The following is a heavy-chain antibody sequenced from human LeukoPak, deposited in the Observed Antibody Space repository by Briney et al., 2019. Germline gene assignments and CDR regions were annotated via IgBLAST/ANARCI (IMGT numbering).Heavy chain of an antibody. D-gene: IGHD6-13*01. CDR2: INAGNGNT. J-gene: IGHJ5*02. CDR1: GYTFTSYA. V-gene: IGHV1-3*01. Sequence: GASVKVSCKASGYTFTSYAMHWVRQAPGQRLEWMGWINAGNGNTKYSQKFQGRVTITRDTSATTAYMELSSLRSEDPAVYYCARDEGYSRSVPFDPWGQGTLVTVSS. CDR3: ARDEGYSRSVPFDP.